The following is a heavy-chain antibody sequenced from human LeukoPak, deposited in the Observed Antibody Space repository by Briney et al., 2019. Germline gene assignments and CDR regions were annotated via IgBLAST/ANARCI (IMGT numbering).Heavy chain of an antibody. J-gene: IGHJ4*02. Sequence: PGRSLRLSCAASGFTFSSYGMHWVRQAPGKGLEWVAVMSYDGSNKYYADSVKGRFTISRDNCKTTLYLQMNSLRREDTALYHCAKDVVGQQWPDNYWGQGTLVTVSS. CDR3: AKDVVGQQWPDNY. CDR2: MSYDGSNK. D-gene: IGHD6-19*01. V-gene: IGHV3-30*18. CDR1: GFTFSSYG.